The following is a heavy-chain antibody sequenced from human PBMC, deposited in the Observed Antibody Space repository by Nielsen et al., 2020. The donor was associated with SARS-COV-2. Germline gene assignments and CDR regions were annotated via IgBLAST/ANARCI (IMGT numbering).Heavy chain of an antibody. CDR3: ATLPRGVILQLDAFDI. J-gene: IGHJ3*02. CDR2: ISSSSSYI. D-gene: IGHD3-10*01. Sequence: GGSLRLSCAASGFTFRSYEMNWVRQAPGKGLEWVSYISSSSSYIYYADSVKGRFTIFRDNAKNSLYLQMNSLRAEDTAVYYCATLPRGVILQLDAFDIRGQGTMVTVSS. CDR1: GFTFRSYE. V-gene: IGHV3-21*05.